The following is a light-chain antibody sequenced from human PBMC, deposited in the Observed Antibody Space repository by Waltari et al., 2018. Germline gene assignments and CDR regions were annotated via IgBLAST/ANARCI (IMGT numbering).Light chain of an antibody. CDR1: SSDVGGFNY. CDR3: SSYTSNRIWV. J-gene: IGLJ3*02. V-gene: IGLV2-14*01. CDR2: RVS. Sequence: QSALAQPASVSGSPGQSITISCTGTSSDVGGFNYVSWYQQHPGIAPKLMVYRVSKRPSCVSNRFSGSKSGNTASLTLSGLQAEDEAYYYCSSYTSNRIWVFGGGTKLTVL.